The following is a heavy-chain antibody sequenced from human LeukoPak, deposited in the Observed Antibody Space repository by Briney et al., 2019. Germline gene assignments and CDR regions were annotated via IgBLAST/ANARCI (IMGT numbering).Heavy chain of an antibody. CDR2: ISGSGGST. D-gene: IGHD6-6*01. J-gene: IGHJ4*02. V-gene: IGHV3-23*01. Sequence: GGSLRLSCAASGFTFSSYEMNWVRQAPGKGLEWVSAISGSGGSTYYADSVKDRFTISRDNSKNTLYLQMNSLRAEDTAVYYCAKDRGSIAARTYFDYWGQGTLVTVSS. CDR3: AKDRGSIAARTYFDY. CDR1: GFTFSSYE.